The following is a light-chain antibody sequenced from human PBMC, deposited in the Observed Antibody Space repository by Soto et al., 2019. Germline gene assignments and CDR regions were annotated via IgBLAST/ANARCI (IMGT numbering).Light chain of an antibody. CDR2: DVS. Sequence: QSALAQPASVSGSPGQSITISCTGTSSDVGDYTFVSWYQQHPGKAPNLMIYDVSNRPSGVSNRFSGSKSGNTASLTISGLRAEDEADYYCTSYSRRSPDYVFGTGTKVTVL. J-gene: IGLJ1*01. CDR3: TSYSRRSPDYV. V-gene: IGLV2-14*01. CDR1: SSDVGDYTF.